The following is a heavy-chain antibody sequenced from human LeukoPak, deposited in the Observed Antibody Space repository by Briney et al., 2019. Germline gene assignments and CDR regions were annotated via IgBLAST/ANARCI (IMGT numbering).Heavy chain of an antibody. J-gene: IGHJ4*02. Sequence: ASVKVSCKASGYTFTSYGISWVRQAPGQGLEWMGWISAYNGNTNYAQKLQGRVTMTTDTSTSTAYMELRSLRSDDTAVYYCARDGDDYYDSSGVVDCWGQGTLVTVSS. CDR1: GYTFTSYG. CDR2: ISAYNGNT. V-gene: IGHV1-18*01. D-gene: IGHD3-22*01. CDR3: ARDGDDYYDSSGVVDC.